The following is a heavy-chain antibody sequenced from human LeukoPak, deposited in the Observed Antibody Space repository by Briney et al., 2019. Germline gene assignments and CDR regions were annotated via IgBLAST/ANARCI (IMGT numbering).Heavy chain of an antibody. J-gene: IGHJ4*02. V-gene: IGHV1-18*01. CDR2: LSAYNGNT. CDR1: GYTFTSYG. CDR3: AKYYYDSSGYYAFDY. Sequence: ASVKVSCKASGYTFTSYGISWVRQAPGQGLEWMGWLSAYNGNTNYAQKLQGRVTMTTDTSTSTAYMELRSLRSDDTAVYYCAKYYYDSSGYYAFDYWGQGTLVTVSS. D-gene: IGHD3-22*01.